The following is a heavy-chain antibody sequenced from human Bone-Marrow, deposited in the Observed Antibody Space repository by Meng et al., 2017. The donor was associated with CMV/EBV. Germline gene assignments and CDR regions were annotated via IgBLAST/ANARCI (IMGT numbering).Heavy chain of an antibody. V-gene: IGHV3-15*01. Sequence: GGSLRLSCAASGFTFSNAWMSWVRQAPGKGLEWVGRIKTKTDGGTTDYAAPVKGRFTISRDDSKNTLYLQMNSLKTEDTAVYYCTTLQLGYCSTMRCYTDYAFDIWGQGTVVTVSS. J-gene: IGHJ3*02. CDR3: TTLQLGYCSTMRCYTDYAFDI. CDR1: GFTFSNAW. CDR2: IKTKTDGGTT. D-gene: IGHD2-2*02.